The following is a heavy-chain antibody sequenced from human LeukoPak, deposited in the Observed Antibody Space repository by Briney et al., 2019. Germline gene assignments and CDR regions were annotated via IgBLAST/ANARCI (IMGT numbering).Heavy chain of an antibody. CDR1: GFTFDDYA. CDR2: ISWSSASI. D-gene: IGHD4-17*01. V-gene: IGHV3-9*01. CDR3: AKRSGTTRQGYFDY. Sequence: PGGSLRLSCAASGFTFDDYAMHWVRLVPGKGLEWVSGISWSSASIAYADSVQGRFTISRDNAKNSLYQQMNSLRAEDTALYYCAKRSGTTRQGYFDYWGQGTLVTVSS. J-gene: IGHJ4*02.